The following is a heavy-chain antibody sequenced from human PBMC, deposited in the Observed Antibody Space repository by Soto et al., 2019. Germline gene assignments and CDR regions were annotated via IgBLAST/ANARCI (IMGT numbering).Heavy chain of an antibody. D-gene: IGHD3-22*01. CDR2: ISGSGTII. Sequence: PGGSLRLSCAASGFTFSDYYMSWIRQAPGKGLEWVSYISGSGTIIYYAVSLKGRFTISRDNAKNSLYLQMNSLRAEDTAVYYCARDLGYYDSSGYFDYYGQGTLDTVSS. V-gene: IGHV3-11*01. CDR3: ARDLGYYDSSGYFDY. CDR1: GFTFSDYY. J-gene: IGHJ4*02.